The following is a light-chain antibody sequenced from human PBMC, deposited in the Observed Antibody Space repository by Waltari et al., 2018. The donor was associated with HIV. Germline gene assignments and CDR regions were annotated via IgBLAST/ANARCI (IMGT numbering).Light chain of an antibody. V-gene: IGKV4-1*01. CDR2: WAS. J-gene: IGKJ1*01. CDR1: QSVLYSSNNKNY. Sequence: DIVMTQSPDSLAVSLGDRATINCKSSQSVLYSSNNKNYLAWYQQKPGQPPKLLIYWASTRESGVPDRFRGSGSGTDFTLTISSLQAEDVAVYYCQQYYSTPRTFGQGTKVEIK. CDR3: QQYYSTPRT.